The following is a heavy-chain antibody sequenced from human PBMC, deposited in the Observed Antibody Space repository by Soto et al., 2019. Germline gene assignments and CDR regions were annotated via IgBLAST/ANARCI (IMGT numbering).Heavy chain of an antibody. D-gene: IGHD4-17*01. CDR1: GFTFSSYG. CDR2: ISYDGSNK. J-gene: IGHJ4*02. Sequence: GGSLRLSCAASGFTFSSYGMHWVRQAPGKGLEWVAVISYDGSNKYYADSVKGRFTISRDNSKNTLYLQMNSLRAEDTAVYYCAKGVRDYGDYVPLCYFDPKSQNCGNNHRDYDRDDYFHNFDFWGQGTLVTVSS. V-gene: IGHV3-30*18. CDR3: AKGVRDYGDYVPLCYFDPKSQNCGNNHRDYDRDDYFHNFDF.